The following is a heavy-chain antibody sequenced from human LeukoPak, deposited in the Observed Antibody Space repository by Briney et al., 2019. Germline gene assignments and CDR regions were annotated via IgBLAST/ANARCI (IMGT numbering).Heavy chain of an antibody. Sequence: PSETLSLTCTVSGGSISSGGYYWSWIRQHPGKGLEWIGYISYSGSAYYNPSLKSRVTISVDTSKNQFSLKLSSVTAADTAVYYCARGGDFDYWGQGTLVTVSS. D-gene: IGHD3-10*01. J-gene: IGHJ4*02. CDR1: GGSISSGGYY. V-gene: IGHV4-30-4*08. CDR2: ISYSGSA. CDR3: ARGGDFDY.